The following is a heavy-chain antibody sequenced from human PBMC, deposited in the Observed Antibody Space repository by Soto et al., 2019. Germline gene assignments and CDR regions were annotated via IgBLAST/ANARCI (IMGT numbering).Heavy chain of an antibody. CDR1: GYTFTSYD. J-gene: IGHJ3*02. D-gene: IGHD5-18*01. CDR2: MNPNSGNT. CDR3: ARAAVGYSYGYDAFDI. Sequence: QVQLVQSGAEVKKPGASVKVSCKASGYTFTSYDINWVRQATGQGLEWMRWMNPNSGNTGYAQKFQGRVTMTRNTSISTAYMELSSLRSEDTAVYYCARAAVGYSYGYDAFDIWGQGTMVTVSS. V-gene: IGHV1-8*01.